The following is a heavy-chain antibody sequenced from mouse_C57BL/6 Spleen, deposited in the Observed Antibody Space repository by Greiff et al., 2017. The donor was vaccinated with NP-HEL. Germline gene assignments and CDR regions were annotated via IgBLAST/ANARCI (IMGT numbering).Heavy chain of an antibody. CDR1: GYAFSSSW. J-gene: IGHJ2*01. Sequence: VQLQQSGPELVKPGASVEISCKASGYAFSSSWMNWVKQRPGKGLEWIGRIYPGDGDTNYNGKFKGKATLTADKSSSTAYMQLSSLTSEDSAVYFCARDGAYYFDYWGQGTTLTVSS. V-gene: IGHV1-82*01. CDR3: ARDGAYYFDY. CDR2: IYPGDGDT. D-gene: IGHD2-3*01.